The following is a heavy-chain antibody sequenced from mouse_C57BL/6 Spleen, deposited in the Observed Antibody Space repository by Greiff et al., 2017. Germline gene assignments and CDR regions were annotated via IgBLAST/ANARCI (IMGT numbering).Heavy chain of an antibody. CDR1: GYTFTDYN. CDR3: ARGDYYYGSSYSRFAY. V-gene: IGHV1-18*01. J-gene: IGHJ3*01. CDR2: INPNNGGT. Sequence: EVQLQQSGPELVKPGASVKIPCKASGYTFTDYNMDWVKQSHGKSLEWIGDINPNNGGTIYNQKFKGKATLTVDKSSSTAYMELRSLTSEDTAVYYCARGDYYYGSSYSRFAYWGQGTLVTVSA. D-gene: IGHD1-1*01.